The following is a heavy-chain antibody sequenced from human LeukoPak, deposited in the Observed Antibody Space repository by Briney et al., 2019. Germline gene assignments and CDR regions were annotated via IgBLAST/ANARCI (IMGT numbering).Heavy chain of an antibody. Sequence: GGSLRLSCAASGFTFSNAWMSWARQAPGKGLEWVGRIKSKTDGGTTDYAAPVKGRFTISRDDSKNTLYLQMNSLKTEDTAVYYCTTDLGSLPGVALAAFDIWGQGTMVTVSS. CDR1: GFTFSNAW. CDR2: IKSKTDGGTT. D-gene: IGHD2-15*01. CDR3: TTDLGSLPGVALAAFDI. J-gene: IGHJ3*02. V-gene: IGHV3-15*01.